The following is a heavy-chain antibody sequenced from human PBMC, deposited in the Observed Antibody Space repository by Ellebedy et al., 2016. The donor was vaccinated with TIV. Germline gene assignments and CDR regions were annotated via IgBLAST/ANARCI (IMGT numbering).Heavy chain of an antibody. D-gene: IGHD6-19*01. CDR3: AKKPLIAVAGNGAISCWFDP. J-gene: IGHJ5*02. CDR2: VYYSGST. V-gene: IGHV4-39*01. Sequence: MPSETLSLTCSVSGGSISGSTYYWGWIRQAPGKALEWIGSVYYSGSTYYNPSVKSRITISVDTSKNPFSLKKRSVTAADTAVYYFAKKPLIAVAGNGAISCWFDPWGQGILVTVSS. CDR1: GGSISGSTYY.